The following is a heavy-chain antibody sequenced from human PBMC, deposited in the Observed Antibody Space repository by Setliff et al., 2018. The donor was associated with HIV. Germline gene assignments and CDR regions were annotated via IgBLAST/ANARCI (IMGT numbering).Heavy chain of an antibody. CDR1: GYIFTGYY. Sequence: ASVKVSCKASGYIFTGYYMHWVRQAPGQGLEWMGVINPSGGSTSYAQRFQGRVTFTRDTSASAAYMDLSSLRSEDTAVYYCARTIKEHLAVLWFDPWGQGTLVTVSS. D-gene: IGHD3-3*02. CDR2: INPSGGST. V-gene: IGHV1-46*01. CDR3: ARTIKEHLAVLWFDP. J-gene: IGHJ5*02.